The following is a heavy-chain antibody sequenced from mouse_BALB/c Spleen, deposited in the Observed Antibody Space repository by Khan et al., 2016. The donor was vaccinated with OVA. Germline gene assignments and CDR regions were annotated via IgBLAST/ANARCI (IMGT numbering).Heavy chain of an antibody. V-gene: IGHV2-4-1*01. Sequence: QVQLKQSGPGLVQPSQSLSITCTVSGFSLTNYGVHWVRQSPGKGLEWLGVIWSGGSKDYNAAFISRLSISKDNSKNQVFFKMNSLQVDDTGIYYCARRSELQSWFAYWGQGTLVTVSA. D-gene: IGHD6-1*01. CDR1: GFSLTNYG. CDR3: ARRSELQSWFAY. J-gene: IGHJ3*01. CDR2: IWSGGSK.